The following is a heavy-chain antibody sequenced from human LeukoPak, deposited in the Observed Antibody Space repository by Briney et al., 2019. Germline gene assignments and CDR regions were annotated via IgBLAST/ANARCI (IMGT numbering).Heavy chain of an antibody. J-gene: IGHJ6*01. V-gene: IGHV3-33*01. CDR2: IWDDGSNK. Sequence: GGSLRLSCAASGFTFSSYGMHWVRQAPGKGLEWVAVIWDDGSNKYYADSVKGRFTISRDNSKNTLYLQMNSLRAEDTAVYYCARGGRYLREPYSGMDASGQGTTASASS. CDR3: ARGGRYLREPYSGMDA. D-gene: IGHD6-19*01. CDR1: GFTFSSYG.